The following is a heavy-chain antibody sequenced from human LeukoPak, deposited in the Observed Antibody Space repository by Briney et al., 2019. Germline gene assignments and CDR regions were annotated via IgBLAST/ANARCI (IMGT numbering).Heavy chain of an antibody. Sequence: PSETLSLTCTVSGGSVSSGSYYWSWMRQPPGKGREWIAYIYYSGSTNYNPSLKNRVTISVDTSKNQFSLKLTSVTAADTAVYYCARSLITVAGATAGFDFWGQGTLVTVSS. CDR3: ARSLITVAGATAGFDF. D-gene: IGHD6-19*01. CDR1: GGSVSSGSYY. V-gene: IGHV4-61*01. CDR2: IYYSGST. J-gene: IGHJ4*02.